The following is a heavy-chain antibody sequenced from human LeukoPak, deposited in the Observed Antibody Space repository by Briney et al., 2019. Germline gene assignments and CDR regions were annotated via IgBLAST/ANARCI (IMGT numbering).Heavy chain of an antibody. V-gene: IGHV3-7*01. Sequence: GGSLRLSCAASGFTFSSYWMSWVRQAPGKGLEWVANIKQDGSEKYYVDSVKGRFTISRDNAKNSLYLQMNSLRAEDTAVYYCARGIGGYCSSTSCRYYYYYGTDVWGQGTTVTVSS. CDR3: ARGIGGYCSSTSCRYYYYYGTDV. J-gene: IGHJ6*02. CDR2: IKQDGSEK. D-gene: IGHD2-2*01. CDR1: GFTFSSYW.